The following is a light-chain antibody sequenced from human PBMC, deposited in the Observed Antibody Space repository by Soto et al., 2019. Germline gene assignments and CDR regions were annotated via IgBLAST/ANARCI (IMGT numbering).Light chain of an antibody. CDR3: QHYGFVWYT. CDR2: GAS. V-gene: IGKV3-20*01. CDR1: QSVDSNY. J-gene: IGKJ2*01. Sequence: IVLTQSPGTLSLPPGERATLSCRASQSVDSNYLAWYQQRPGQAPRLLIHGASSRATGIPDRFSGSGSGTAFTLTISRLEPEDFAVYYCQHYGFVWYTFGQGTNLEIK.